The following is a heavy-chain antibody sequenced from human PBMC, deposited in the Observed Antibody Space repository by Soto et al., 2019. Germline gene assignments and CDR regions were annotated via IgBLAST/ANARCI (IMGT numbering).Heavy chain of an antibody. V-gene: IGHV1-69*12. CDR3: ARGCTNGVWYSCFDY. CDR1: GGTFSSYA. CDR2: IIPIFGTA. Sequence: QVQLVQSGAEVKKPGSSVKVSCKASGGTFSSYAISWVRQAPGQGLEWMGGIIPIFGTANYAQKFQGRVTIXGDAAXXTAYMELSSLRSEDTAVYYCARGCTNGVWYSCFDYWGQGTLVTVSS. D-gene: IGHD2-8*01. J-gene: IGHJ4*02.